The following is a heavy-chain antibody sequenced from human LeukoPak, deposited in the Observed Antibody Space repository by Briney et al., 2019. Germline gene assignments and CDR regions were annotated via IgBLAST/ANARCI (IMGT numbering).Heavy chain of an antibody. V-gene: IGHV3-74*01. CDR3: ASSPTYYDFWSGYSSESDYGMDV. J-gene: IGHJ6*02. CDR1: GFTFSSYW. CDR2: INSDGSIT. D-gene: IGHD3-3*01. Sequence: GGSLRLSCAASGFTFSSYWMHWVRQAPVKGLVWVSRINSDGSITNYADSVRGRFSISRDNAKNTLYLVMNSLRVEDTAVYYCASSPTYYDFWSGYSSESDYGMDVWGQGTTVTVSS.